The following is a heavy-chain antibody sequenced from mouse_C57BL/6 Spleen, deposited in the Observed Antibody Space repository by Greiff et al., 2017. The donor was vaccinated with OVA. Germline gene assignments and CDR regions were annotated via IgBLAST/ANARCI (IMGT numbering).Heavy chain of an antibody. V-gene: IGHV1-5*01. CDR3: TRSGDYGSRKGSYAMDY. Sequence: VQLQQSGTVLARPGASVKMSCKTSGYTFTSYWMHWVKQRPGQGLEWIGAIYPGNSDTSYNQQFKGKAKLTAVTSASTAYMELSSLTNEDSAVYYCTRSGDYGSRKGSYAMDYWGQGTSVTVSA. D-gene: IGHD1-1*01. CDR1: GYTFTSYW. CDR2: IYPGNSDT. J-gene: IGHJ4*01.